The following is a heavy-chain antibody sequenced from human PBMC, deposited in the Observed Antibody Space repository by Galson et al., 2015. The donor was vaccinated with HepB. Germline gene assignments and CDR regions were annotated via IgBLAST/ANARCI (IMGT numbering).Heavy chain of an antibody. D-gene: IGHD3-3*01. V-gene: IGHV3-53*01. J-gene: IGHJ6*02. Sequence: SLRLSCAASGFTVSDYYMSWVRQAPGKGLEWVSIIYRDGRTSFADSVKGRFTISRDNSRNTVYVQMNSLRAEDTAVYYCARTREPEFLEYHYGMDVWGQGTTVTVSS. CDR2: IYRDGRT. CDR1: GFTVSDYY. CDR3: ARTREPEFLEYHYGMDV.